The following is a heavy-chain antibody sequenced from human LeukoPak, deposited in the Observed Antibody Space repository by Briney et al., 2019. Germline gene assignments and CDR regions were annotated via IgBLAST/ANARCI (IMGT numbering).Heavy chain of an antibody. Sequence: GRSLRLSCAASGFTFSSYGMHWVRQAPGKGLEWVAVIWYDGSNKYYADSVKGRFTISRDSSKNTLYLQMNSLRAEDTAVYYCARGERYFDWSALGAFDIWGQGTMVTVSS. J-gene: IGHJ3*02. CDR1: GFTFSSYG. D-gene: IGHD3-9*01. CDR3: ARGERYFDWSALGAFDI. V-gene: IGHV3-33*01. CDR2: IWYDGSNK.